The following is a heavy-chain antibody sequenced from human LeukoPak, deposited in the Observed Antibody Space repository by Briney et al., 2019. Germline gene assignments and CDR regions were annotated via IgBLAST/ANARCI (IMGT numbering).Heavy chain of an antibody. CDR2: ISNNGDST. V-gene: IGHV3-64*01. CDR3: AKGYSSSWYNWFDP. J-gene: IGHJ5*02. CDR1: GFTFSNYA. Sequence: GGSLRLSCAASGFTFSNYAMHWVRQAPGKGLEYVSAISNNGDSTYYANSLKGRFTISRDNSKNTLYLQMGSLRAEDMAVYYCAKGYSSSWYNWFDPWGQGTLVTVSS. D-gene: IGHD6-13*01.